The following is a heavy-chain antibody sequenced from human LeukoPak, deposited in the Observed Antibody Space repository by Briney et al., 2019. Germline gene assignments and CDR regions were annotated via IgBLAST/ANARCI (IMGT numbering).Heavy chain of an antibody. CDR3: ARDSYGP. CDR1: GFTFSSYS. CDR2: ISSSSSTI. V-gene: IGHV3-48*02. J-gene: IGHJ5*02. D-gene: IGHD2-21*01. Sequence: GGSLRLSCAASGFTFSSYSMNWVRQAPGKGLEWVSYISSSSSTIYYADSVKGRFTISRDNAKNSLYLQMNSLRDVDTAVYYCARDSYGPWGQGTLVTVSS.